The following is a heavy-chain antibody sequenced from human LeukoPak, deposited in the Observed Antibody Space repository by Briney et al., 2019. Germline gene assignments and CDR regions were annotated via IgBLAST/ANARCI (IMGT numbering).Heavy chain of an antibody. V-gene: IGHV3-23*01. J-gene: IGHJ4*02. D-gene: IGHD4-17*01. CDR3: AKGHGDWGGNYLDH. CDR2: ISASGSTI. CDR1: GFTFTHYA. Sequence: PGGSLRLSCIASGFTFTHYAMTGVRQAPGKGLEWVSDISASGSTIHYADSVKGRFTVSRDNSKNTVFLEMISLRVEDTALYHCAKGHGDWGGNYLDHWGQGAQVTVSS.